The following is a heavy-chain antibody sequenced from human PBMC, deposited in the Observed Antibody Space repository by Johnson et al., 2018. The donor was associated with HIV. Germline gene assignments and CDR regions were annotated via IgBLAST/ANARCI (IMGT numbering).Heavy chain of an antibody. V-gene: IGHV3-66*01. D-gene: IGHD1-26*01. CDR3: AKDGDHSGSPPEAFDI. CDR2: IYSGGLT. J-gene: IGHJ3*02. CDR1: GFTFSNAW. Sequence: VQLVESGGGLVKPGGSLRLSCAASGFTFSNAWMSWVSQAPGKGLAWVSLIYSGGLTYYAASVMGRFTISRDNFKNTLYLQMNSLRVEDTALYYCAKDGDHSGSPPEAFDIWGQGTMVTVSS.